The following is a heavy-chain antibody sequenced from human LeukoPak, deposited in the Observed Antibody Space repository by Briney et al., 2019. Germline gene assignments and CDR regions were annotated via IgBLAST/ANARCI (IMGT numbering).Heavy chain of an antibody. CDR1: GGSISSSSYY. J-gene: IGHJ3*02. Sequence: SETLSLTCTVSGGSISSSSYYWGWIRQPPGKGLEWIGSIYYSGSTYYNPSLKSRVTISVDTSKNQFSLKLSSVTAADTAVYYCARRVSPNHDFWSGYPDAFDIWGQGTMVTVSS. CDR3: ARRVSPNHDFWSGYPDAFDI. CDR2: IYYSGST. V-gene: IGHV4-39*01. D-gene: IGHD3-3*01.